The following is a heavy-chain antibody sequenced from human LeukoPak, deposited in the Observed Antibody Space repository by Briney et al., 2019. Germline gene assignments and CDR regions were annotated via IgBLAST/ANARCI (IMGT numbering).Heavy chain of an antibody. V-gene: IGHV3-23*01. CDR2: ITGSGGST. Sequence: GGSLRLSCAASGFTFSNYAMNWVRPAPGKGLEWVSSITGSGGSTYYADSVKGRFTITRDSSKNTLYRQVNSLRAEDTAVYYCAKGLLVDPGWGQGTLVTVSS. D-gene: IGHD2-8*01. CDR1: GFTFSNYA. CDR3: AKGLLVDPG. J-gene: IGHJ4*02.